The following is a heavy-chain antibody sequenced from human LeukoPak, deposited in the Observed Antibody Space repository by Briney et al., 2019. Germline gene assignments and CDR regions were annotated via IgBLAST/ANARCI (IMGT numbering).Heavy chain of an antibody. D-gene: IGHD4-17*01. J-gene: IGHJ4*02. CDR3: ARAWSTVTTLLDY. V-gene: IGHV4-30-4*01. CDR2: IYYSGST. Sequence: SETLSLTCTVSGGSISSGDYYWSWIRQPPGKGLEWIGYIYYSGSTYYNPSLKSRVTISVDTSKNQFSLKLSSVTAADTAVYYCARAWSTVTTLLDYWGQGTLVTVSS. CDR1: GGSISSGDYY.